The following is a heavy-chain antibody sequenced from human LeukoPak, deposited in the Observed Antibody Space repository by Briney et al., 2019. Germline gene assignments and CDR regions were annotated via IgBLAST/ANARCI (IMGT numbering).Heavy chain of an antibody. D-gene: IGHD6-13*01. CDR2: IYASGST. V-gene: IGHV4-61*02. CDR1: SDSISSGGDDY. CDR3: AREASSSWYYYYMDV. Sequence: SETLSLTCTVSSDSISSGGDDYLSWIRQPAGKGLEWIGRIYASGSTDYNPSLRSRVTISLGTPKNQFSLKVSSVTAADTAVYYCAREASSSWYYYYMDVWGKGATVIVSS. J-gene: IGHJ6*03.